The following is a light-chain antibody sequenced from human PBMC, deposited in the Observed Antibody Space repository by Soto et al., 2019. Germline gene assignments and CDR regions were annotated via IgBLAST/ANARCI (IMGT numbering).Light chain of an antibody. CDR1: QSVNSN. CDR3: QQHGQWPIT. Sequence: EIVMTQSPATLSVSPGERATLSCRASQSVNSNYLAWYQQKPGQAPRLLIYGTSKTATDIPDRFSGSGSGTEFTLTSSSLHPEYFATYYCQQHGQWPITFGQGTRLEIK. CDR2: GTS. V-gene: IGKV3D-15*01. J-gene: IGKJ5*01.